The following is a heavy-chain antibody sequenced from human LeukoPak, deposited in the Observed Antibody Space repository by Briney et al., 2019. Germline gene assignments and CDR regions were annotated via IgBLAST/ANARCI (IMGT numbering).Heavy chain of an antibody. CDR1: GFTFSSYW. Sequence: PGGSLRLSCAASGFTFSSYWMNWVRQAPGKGLVWVSRIASDGSSTTYADSVRGRFSISRDNAKNTLYLQMNSLRVEDTAAYYCARDPLGQPTYYFDYWGQGTLVTVSS. CDR3: ARDPLGQPTYYFDY. J-gene: IGHJ4*02. V-gene: IGHV3-74*01. CDR2: IASDGSST. D-gene: IGHD6-13*01.